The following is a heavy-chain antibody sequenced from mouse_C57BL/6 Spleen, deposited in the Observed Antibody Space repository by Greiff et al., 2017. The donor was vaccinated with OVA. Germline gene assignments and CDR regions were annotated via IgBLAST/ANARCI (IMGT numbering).Heavy chain of an antibody. CDR3: ARSGYYGSRNYAMDY. CDR1: GYTFTSYW. D-gene: IGHD1-1*01. CDR2: IYPGSGST. Sequence: VKLQQPGAELVKPGASVKMSCKASGYTFTSYWITWVKQRPGQGLEWIGDIYPGSGSTNYNEKFKSKATLTVDTSSSTAYMQLSSLTSEDSAVYYCARSGYYGSRNYAMDYWGQGTSVTVSS. V-gene: IGHV1-55*01. J-gene: IGHJ4*01.